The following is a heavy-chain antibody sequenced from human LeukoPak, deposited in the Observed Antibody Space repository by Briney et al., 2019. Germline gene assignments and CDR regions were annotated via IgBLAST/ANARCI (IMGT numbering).Heavy chain of an antibody. CDR1: GFTFRNYC. CDR3: ARVYYQDSGTSYRHLDY. V-gene: IGHV3-7*01. Sequence: GGSLRLSCAASGFTFRNYCMTWVRQVPGKGLEWVASIKRDESEKYFLDSVEGRFTISRDNAENSLYLQMNSLRAEDTAVYYCARVYYQDSGTSYRHLDYWGQGTLATVSS. J-gene: IGHJ4*02. CDR2: IKRDESEK. D-gene: IGHD3-22*01.